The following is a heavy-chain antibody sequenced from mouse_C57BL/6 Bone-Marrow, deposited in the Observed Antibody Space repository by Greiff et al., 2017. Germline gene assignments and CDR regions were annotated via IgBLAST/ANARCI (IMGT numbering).Heavy chain of an antibody. J-gene: IGHJ3*01. CDR1: GYTFTSYW. V-gene: IGHV1-74*01. D-gene: IGHD2-5*01. CDR2: IHPSDSDT. Sequence: QVQLQQPGAELVKPGASVKVSCKASGYTFTSYWMHWVKQRPGQGLEWIGRIHPSDSDTTYNQKFKGKAPLTVSKSSSTAYMQLSSLTSEDSAVYYCAIYPYYSNPWFAYWGQGTLVTVSA. CDR3: AIYPYYSNPWFAY.